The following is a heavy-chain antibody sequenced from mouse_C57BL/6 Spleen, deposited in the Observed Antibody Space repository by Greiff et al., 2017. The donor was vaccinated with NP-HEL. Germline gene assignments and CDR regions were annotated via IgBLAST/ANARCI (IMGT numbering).Heavy chain of an antibody. Sequence: VQLVESDAELVKPGASVKISCKVSGYTFTDHTIHWMKQRPEQGLEWIGYIYPRDGSTKYNEKFKGKATLTADKSSSTAYMQLNSLTSEDSAVYFCARRNYGSSYDYAMDYWGQGTSVTVSS. V-gene: IGHV1-78*01. CDR2: IYPRDGST. D-gene: IGHD1-1*01. J-gene: IGHJ4*01. CDR1: GYTFTDHT. CDR3: ARRNYGSSYDYAMDY.